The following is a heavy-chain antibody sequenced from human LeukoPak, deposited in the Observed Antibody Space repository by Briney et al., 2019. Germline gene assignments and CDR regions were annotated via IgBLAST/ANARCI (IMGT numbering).Heavy chain of an antibody. Sequence: GGSLRLSCAASGFTVSSNYMSWVRQAPGKGLEWVSVIYSGGSTYYADSVKGRFTISRDNSKNTLYLQMNSLRAEDTAVYYCARSKGRDYYDSSGYRGWFDPWGQGTLVTVSS. V-gene: IGHV3-53*01. CDR3: ARSKGRDYYDSSGYRGWFDP. J-gene: IGHJ5*02. D-gene: IGHD3-22*01. CDR2: IYSGGST. CDR1: GFTVSSNY.